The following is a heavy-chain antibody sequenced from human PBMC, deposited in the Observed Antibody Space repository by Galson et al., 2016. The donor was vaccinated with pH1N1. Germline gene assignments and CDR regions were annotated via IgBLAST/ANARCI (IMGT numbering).Heavy chain of an antibody. V-gene: IGHV5-51*01. CDR1: GYRFTNYW. CDR2: VYPADSDT. CDR3: ARQGGYNIGRGDFGAFDI. J-gene: IGHJ3*02. D-gene: IGHD5-12*01. Sequence: QSGAEVKKPGDSLKISRKGSGYRFTNYWIGWVRQMPGKGLECVGLVYPADSDTRYRPSIQGQVTISVDNSNNTAYLQWTSLKASDTPIYYCARQGGYNIGRGDFGAFDIWGQGTVVTVSS.